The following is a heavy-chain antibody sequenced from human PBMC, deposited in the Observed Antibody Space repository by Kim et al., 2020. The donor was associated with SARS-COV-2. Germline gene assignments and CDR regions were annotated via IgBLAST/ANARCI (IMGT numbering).Heavy chain of an antibody. J-gene: IGHJ4*02. CDR1: GYTFTDYY. D-gene: IGHD7-27*01. Sequence: ASVKVSCQTSGYTFTDYYIHWVRQAPGQGLEWVGWIRPTNGATSYARKFQGRVTMTRDTSISTAYVELSSLRGDDTAIYYCARVRLGIGGGFDYWGQGTLVTVSS. V-gene: IGHV1-2*02. CDR2: IRPTNGAT. CDR3: ARVRLGIGGGFDY.